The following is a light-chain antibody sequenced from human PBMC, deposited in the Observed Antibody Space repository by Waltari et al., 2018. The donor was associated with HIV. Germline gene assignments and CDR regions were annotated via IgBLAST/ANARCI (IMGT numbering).Light chain of an antibody. CDR1: SSDVGGYNY. V-gene: IGLV2-14*03. CDR3: SSYTSSSTFWV. CDR2: DVS. J-gene: IGLJ3*02. Sequence: QSALTPPASVSGSPGQSIHISCTGTSSDVGGYNYVSWYQQHPGKAPKLMIYDVSNRPSGVSNRFSGSKSGNTASLTISGLQAEDEADYYCSSYTSSSTFWVFGGGTKLTVL.